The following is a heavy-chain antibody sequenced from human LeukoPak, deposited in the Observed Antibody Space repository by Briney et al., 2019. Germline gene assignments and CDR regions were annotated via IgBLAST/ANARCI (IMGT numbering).Heavy chain of an antibody. J-gene: IGHJ4*02. CDR1: GGSFSGYY. D-gene: IGHD3-10*01. V-gene: IGHV4-34*01. CDR2: INHSGST. CDR3: ARRNVGVKGTRAEYYFDY. Sequence: SETLSLTCAVYGGSFSGYYWSWIRQPPGKGLEWIGEINHSGSTNYNPSLKSRVTISVDTSKNQFSLKLSSVTAADTAVYYCARRNVGVKGTRAEYYFDYWGQGTLVTVSS.